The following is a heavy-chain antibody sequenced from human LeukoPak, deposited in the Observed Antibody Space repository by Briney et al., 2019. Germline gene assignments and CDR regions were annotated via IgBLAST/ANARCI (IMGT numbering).Heavy chain of an antibody. Sequence: RGSLRLSCAASGFTFSNYWMSWVRQAPGKRLEWVANIKEDGSDKYYVDSLMGRFTISRDNAKNSLYLQMSGLRAEDTALYYCARDETFCSGGTCYTRGHFAFWGQGTLVTVSS. CDR1: GFTFSNYW. CDR3: ARDETFCSGGTCYTRGHFAF. V-gene: IGHV3-7*01. J-gene: IGHJ4*02. D-gene: IGHD2-15*01. CDR2: IKEDGSDK.